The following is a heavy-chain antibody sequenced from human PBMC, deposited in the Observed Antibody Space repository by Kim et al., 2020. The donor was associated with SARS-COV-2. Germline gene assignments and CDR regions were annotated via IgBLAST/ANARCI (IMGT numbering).Heavy chain of an antibody. V-gene: IGHV3-21*01. CDR1: GFTFSSYS. D-gene: IGHD3-22*01. J-gene: IGHJ4*02. Sequence: GGSLRLSCAASGFTFSSYSMNWVRQAPGKGLEWVSSISSSSSYIYYADSVKGRFTISRDNAKNSLYLQMNSLRAEDTAGYYCARHYDSSGYYYLYYFDYWGQGTLVTVSS. CDR3: ARHYDSSGYYYLYYFDY. CDR2: ISSSSSYI.